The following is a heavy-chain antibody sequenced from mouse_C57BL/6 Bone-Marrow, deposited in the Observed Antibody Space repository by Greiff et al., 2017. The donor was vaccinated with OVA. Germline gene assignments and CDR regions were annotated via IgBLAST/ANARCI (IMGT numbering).Heavy chain of an antibody. D-gene: IGHD2-5*01. CDR1: GYTFTSYW. CDR3: ASRDSNYEGSFDY. V-gene: IGHV1-59*01. Sequence: QVQLQQPGAELVRPGTSVKLSCKASGYTFTSYWMHWVKQRPGQGLEWIGVIDPSDSYTNYNQKFKGKATLTVDTSSSTAYMQLSSLTSEDSAVYYCASRDSNYEGSFDYWGQGTTLTVSS. CDR2: IDPSDSYT. J-gene: IGHJ2*01.